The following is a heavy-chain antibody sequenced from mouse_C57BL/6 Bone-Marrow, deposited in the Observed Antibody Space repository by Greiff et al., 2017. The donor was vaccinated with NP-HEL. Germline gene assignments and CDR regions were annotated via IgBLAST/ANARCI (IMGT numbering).Heavy chain of an antibody. CDR3: ASLYGSSAY. V-gene: IGHV2-6*01. Sequence: VKLMESGPGLVAPSQRLSITCTVSGFSFTSSGVDWVRQSPGQGLEWLGVIWGVGSTNYNSALKSRLSISKDNSKSQVFLKMNSLQTDDTAMYYCASLYGSSAYWGQGTLVTVSA. D-gene: IGHD1-1*01. CDR1: GFSFTSSG. CDR2: IWGVGST. J-gene: IGHJ3*01.